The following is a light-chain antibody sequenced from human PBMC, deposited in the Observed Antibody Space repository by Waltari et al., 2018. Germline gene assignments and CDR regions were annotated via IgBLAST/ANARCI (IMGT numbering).Light chain of an antibody. CDR1: QSISSY. CDR3: QQSYSTPLFT. Sequence: DIQMTQSPSSLSASVGDNVTITCRASQSISSYLNWYQQKPGKAPKLLIYAASSLQSGVPSRFSGSGSGTDFTLTISSLQPEDFATYYCQQSYSTPLFTFGPGTKVDIK. V-gene: IGKV1-39*01. CDR2: AAS. J-gene: IGKJ3*01.